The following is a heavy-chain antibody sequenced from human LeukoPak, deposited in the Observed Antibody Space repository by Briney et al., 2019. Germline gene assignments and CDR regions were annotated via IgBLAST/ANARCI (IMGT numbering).Heavy chain of an antibody. CDR2: IYYSGST. CDR3: ARDNLEKSMIVVKRRFDP. Sequence: PSETLSLTCTVSGGSISSYYWSWIRQPPGKGLEWIGYIYYSGSTNYNPSLKSRVTISVDTSKNQFSLKLSSVTAADTAVYYCARDNLEKSMIVVKRRFDPWGQGTLVTVSS. CDR1: GGSISSYY. V-gene: IGHV4-59*01. J-gene: IGHJ5*02. D-gene: IGHD3-22*01.